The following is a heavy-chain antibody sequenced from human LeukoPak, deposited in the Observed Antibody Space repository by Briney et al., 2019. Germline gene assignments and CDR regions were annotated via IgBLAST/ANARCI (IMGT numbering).Heavy chain of an antibody. D-gene: IGHD5-12*01. Sequence: GGSLRLSCAASGFTFSSYGMHWVRQAPGKGLEWVAVIWYDGSNKYYADSVKGRFTISRDNSKNTLYLQMNSLRAEDTAVYYCAREQEWSGCENGMDVWGKGTTVTVSS. CDR3: AREQEWSGCENGMDV. V-gene: IGHV3-33*01. CDR1: GFTFSSYG. CDR2: IWYDGSNK. J-gene: IGHJ6*04.